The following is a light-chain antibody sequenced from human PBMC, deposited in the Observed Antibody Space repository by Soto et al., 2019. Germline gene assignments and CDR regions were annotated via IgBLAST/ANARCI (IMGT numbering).Light chain of an antibody. CDR1: SSDFGSYKF. CDR3: QSYDTSLTGSYV. CDR2: ETS. V-gene: IGLV2-23*01. J-gene: IGLJ1*01. Sequence: QSVLTQPASVSGSPGQSVTISCTGTSSDFGSYKFVSWYQHHPGKVPKVIIYETSKRPSGVSDRFSGSKSGNTASLTISGLQAEDEADYYCQSYDTSLTGSYVFGTGTKVTVL.